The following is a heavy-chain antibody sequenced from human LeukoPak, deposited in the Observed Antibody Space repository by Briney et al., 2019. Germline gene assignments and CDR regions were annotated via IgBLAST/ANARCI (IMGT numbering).Heavy chain of an antibody. V-gene: IGHV1-69*13. CDR1: GYTFTSYG. J-gene: IGHJ4*02. CDR3: ARGSPKAET. D-gene: IGHD1-14*01. Sequence: ASVKVSCKAPGYTFTSYGISWVRQAPGQGLEWMGGIIPIFGTANYAQKFQGRVTITADESTSTAYMELSSLRSEDTAVYYCARGSPKAETWGQGTLVTVSS. CDR2: IIPIFGTA.